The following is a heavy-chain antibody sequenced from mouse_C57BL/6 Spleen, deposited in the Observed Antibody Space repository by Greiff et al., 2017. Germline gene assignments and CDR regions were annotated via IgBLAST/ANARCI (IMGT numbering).Heavy chain of an antibody. Sequence: VQLQQSGPELVKPGASVKISCKASGYTFTDYYMNWVKQSHGKSLEWIGAINPKNGGPSYNQKFKGKAKLPADKSSSTAYMERRSLTSEDSADYYCANAYNSDFYYALDYWGQGTSVTVSA. V-gene: IGHV1-26*01. J-gene: IGHJ4*01. CDR2: INPKNGGP. CDR1: GYTFTDYY. D-gene: IGHD2-12*01. CDR3: ANAYNSDFYYALDY.